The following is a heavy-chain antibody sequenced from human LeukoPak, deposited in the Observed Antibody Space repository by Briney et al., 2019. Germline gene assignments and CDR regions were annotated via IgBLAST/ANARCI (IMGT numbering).Heavy chain of an antibody. D-gene: IGHD6-13*01. Sequence: GGSLRLSCAASGFTFSSYAMSWVRQAPGKGLEWVSAISGSGGSAYYADSVKGRFTISRDNSKNTLYLQMNSLRAEDTAVYYCAKVYSSSWYVSSFRLHFDYWGQGTLVTVS. CDR1: GFTFSSYA. J-gene: IGHJ4*02. CDR2: ISGSGGSA. CDR3: AKVYSSSWYVSSFRLHFDY. V-gene: IGHV3-23*01.